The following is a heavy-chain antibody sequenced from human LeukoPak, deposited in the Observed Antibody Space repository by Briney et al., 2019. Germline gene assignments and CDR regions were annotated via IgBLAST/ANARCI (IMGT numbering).Heavy chain of an antibody. V-gene: IGHV3-30*18. CDR3: AKDPERYGDSGWFDP. J-gene: IGHJ5*02. D-gene: IGHD4-17*01. Sequence: PGGSLRLSCAASGFTFSSYGMHWVRQAPGKGLEWVAVISYDGSNKYYADSVKGRFTISRDNSKNTLYLQMNSLRAEDTAVYYCAKDPERYGDSGWFDPWGQGTLVTVSS. CDR1: GFTFSSYG. CDR2: ISYDGSNK.